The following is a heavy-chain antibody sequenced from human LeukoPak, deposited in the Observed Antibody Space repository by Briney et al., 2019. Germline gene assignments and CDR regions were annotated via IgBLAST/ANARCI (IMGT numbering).Heavy chain of an antibody. CDR1: GFTFSSYA. J-gene: IGHJ4*02. Sequence: GGSLRLSCAASGFTFSSYAMHWVRQAPGKGLKYVSAISSNGGSTYYANSVKGRFTISRDNSKNTLYLQMGSLRAEDMAVYYCARTTGHYYDSSGYGFDYWGQGTLVTVSS. D-gene: IGHD3-22*01. CDR3: ARTTGHYYDSSGYGFDY. CDR2: ISSNGGST. V-gene: IGHV3-64*01.